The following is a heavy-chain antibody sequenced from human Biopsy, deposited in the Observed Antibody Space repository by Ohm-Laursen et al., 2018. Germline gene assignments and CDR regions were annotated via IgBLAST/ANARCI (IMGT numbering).Heavy chain of an antibody. J-gene: IGHJ4*02. V-gene: IGHV3-11*01. D-gene: IGHD3-10*01. CDR2: ISGSGVTK. CDR3: ATDGAGSYNEN. Sequence: SLRLSCAASGFTFGDYYMSWIRQAPGKGLEWLSYISGSGVTKMYADSVKGRFTVSRDNAKNSLYLEMNNLTVEDTAVYYCATDGAGSYNENWGQGTLDSVSS. CDR1: GFTFGDYY.